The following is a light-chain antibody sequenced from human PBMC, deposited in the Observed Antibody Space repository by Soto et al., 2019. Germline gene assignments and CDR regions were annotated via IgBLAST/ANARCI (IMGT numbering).Light chain of an antibody. J-gene: IGLJ1*01. CDR1: SSNIGAGYD. CDR2: VNS. V-gene: IGLV1-40*01. CDR3: QSYDRSLSAGV. Sequence: QSVLTQPPSVSVAPGQRVTISCTGSSSNIGAGYDVHWYRELPGTAPNLLINVNSNRPSGVPDRFSGSKSGTSDSLAITGLRAEDEADYYCQSYDRSLSAGVFGTGTKVTVL.